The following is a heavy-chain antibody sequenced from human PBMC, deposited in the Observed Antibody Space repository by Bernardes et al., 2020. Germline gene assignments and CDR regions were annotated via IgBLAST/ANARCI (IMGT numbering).Heavy chain of an antibody. J-gene: IGHJ4*02. CDR3: ARAMNYGDY. Sequence: GGSLRLSCAASGFTFSNYAMHWVRQAPNKGLEWVAVISFDGNNKYYADSVKGRFTISRDYSKNTLYLQMNSLRAEDTAVYYCARAMNYGDYWGQGTLVTVSS. CDR1: GFTFSNYA. V-gene: IGHV3-30*01. CDR2: ISFDGNNK.